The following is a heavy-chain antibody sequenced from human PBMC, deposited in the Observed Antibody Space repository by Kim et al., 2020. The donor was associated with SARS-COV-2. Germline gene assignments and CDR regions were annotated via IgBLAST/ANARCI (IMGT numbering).Heavy chain of an antibody. V-gene: IGHV3-7*03. J-gene: IGHJ3*02. CDR3: ARDAI. Sequence: REDGSEKYYVDSVKGRFTISRDNAKNSLYLQMTSLGAEDTAVYYCARDAIWGQGTMVTVSS. CDR2: REDGSEK.